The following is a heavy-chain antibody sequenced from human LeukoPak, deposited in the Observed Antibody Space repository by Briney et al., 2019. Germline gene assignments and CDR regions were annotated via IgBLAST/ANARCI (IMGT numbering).Heavy chain of an antibody. CDR1: GGSISSYY. Sequence: SETLSLTCTVSGGSISSYYWSWIRQPPGKGLEWIGYIYYSGSTNYNPSLKSRVTISVDTSKNQFSLKLSSVTAADTAVYYCARVRTPYGYYGMDVWGQGTTVTVSS. CDR3: ARVRTPYGYYGMDV. V-gene: IGHV4-59*01. CDR2: IYYSGST. D-gene: IGHD3-10*01. J-gene: IGHJ6*02.